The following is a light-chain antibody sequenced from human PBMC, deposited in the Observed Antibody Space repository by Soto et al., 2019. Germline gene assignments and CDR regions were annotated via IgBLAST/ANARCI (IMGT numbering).Light chain of an antibody. V-gene: IGKV3-20*01. CDR1: QSVSNNY. CDR3: QQYGCSCPYT. J-gene: IGKJ2*01. CDR2: GSS. Sequence: EVVLTQSPGTLSLSPGERATLSCRASQSVSNNYFAWYQQKPGQAHRLLIFGSSDRAAGIPDRFSGSGSGTDFTLVISRLETEDFAVYYCQQYGCSCPYTFGQSTEVEIK.